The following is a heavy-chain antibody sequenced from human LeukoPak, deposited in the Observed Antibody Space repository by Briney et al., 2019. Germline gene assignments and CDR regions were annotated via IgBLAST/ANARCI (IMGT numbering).Heavy chain of an antibody. J-gene: IGHJ4*02. D-gene: IGHD3-22*01. CDR3: ARVKVDYYDSSGYFVY. Sequence: GASVKVSCKASGYTFTSYYMHWVRQAPGQGLEWMGGIIPIFGTANYAQKFQGRVTITADESTSTAYMVLSSLRSEDTAVYYCARVKVDYYDSSGYFVYWGQGTLVTVSS. CDR1: GYTFTSYY. CDR2: IIPIFGTA. V-gene: IGHV1-69*13.